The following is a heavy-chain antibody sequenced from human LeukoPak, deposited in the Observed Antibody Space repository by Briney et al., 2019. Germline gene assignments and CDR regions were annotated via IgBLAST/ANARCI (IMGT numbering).Heavy chain of an antibody. D-gene: IGHD5-18*01. J-gene: IGHJ4*02. V-gene: IGHV4-38-2*02. Sequence: SETLSLTCTVSRYSISSGHYWGWIRQPPGRGLECIGSIYHSGSTYYSPSLKSRVTISVDTSKNQFSLKLSSVTAADTAVYYCARVDSTYGYAGGHYFDSWGQGTLVTVSS. CDR3: ARVDSTYGYAGGHYFDS. CDR2: IYHSGST. CDR1: RYSISSGHY.